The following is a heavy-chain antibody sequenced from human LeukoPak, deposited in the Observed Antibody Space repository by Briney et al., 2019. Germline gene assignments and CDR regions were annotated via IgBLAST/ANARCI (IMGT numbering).Heavy chain of an antibody. CDR1: GFMLRSYW. J-gene: IGHJ4*02. Sequence: PGESLRLSCAASGFMLRSYWMSWVRQAPGKGLEWVANIDQDGTSKYYVDSVKGRFTISRDDAMNSLYLQMNSLRAEDTAVYYCARDLFSGSYYEDFWGQGTLVTVSS. CDR2: IDQDGTSK. CDR3: ARDLFSGSYYEDF. V-gene: IGHV3-7*01. D-gene: IGHD1-26*01.